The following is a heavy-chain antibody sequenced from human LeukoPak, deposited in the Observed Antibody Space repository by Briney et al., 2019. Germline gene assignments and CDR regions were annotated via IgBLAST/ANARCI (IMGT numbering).Heavy chain of an antibody. D-gene: IGHD5-24*01. CDR2: ISWNSGSI. CDR3: ARMGYNSYFDY. Sequence: GGSLRLSCAASGFTFDDYAMHWVRQAPGKGLEWVSGISWNSGSIGYADSVKGRFTISREYAKNTLYLQMTSLRADDTAVYYCARMGYNSYFDYWGQGTLVTVSS. V-gene: IGHV3-9*01. CDR1: GFTFDDYA. J-gene: IGHJ4*02.